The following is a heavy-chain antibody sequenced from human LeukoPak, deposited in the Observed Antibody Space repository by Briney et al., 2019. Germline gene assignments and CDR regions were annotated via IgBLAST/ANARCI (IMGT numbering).Heavy chain of an antibody. CDR3: ARGRDKYCYDSSELLDY. V-gene: IGHV1-8*01. Sequence: ASVKVSCKASGYTFTSYDINWVRQATGQGLEWMGWMNPNSGNTGYAQKFQGRVTMTRNTSISTAYMELSSLRSEDTAVYYCARGRDKYCYDSSELLDYWGQGTLVTVSS. CDR1: GYTFTSYD. D-gene: IGHD3-22*01. CDR2: MNPNSGNT. J-gene: IGHJ4*02.